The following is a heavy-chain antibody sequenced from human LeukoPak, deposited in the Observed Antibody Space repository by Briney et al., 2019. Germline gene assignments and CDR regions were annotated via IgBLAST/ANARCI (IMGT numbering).Heavy chain of an antibody. Sequence: SQTLSLTCAISGDSVSSNSAAWNWIRQSPSRGLEWLGRTYYRSKWYNDYAVSVKSRITINPDTSKNQVSLQFNSVTPEDTAVYYCARQYSSGWSYYYGLDVWGQGTTVTVSS. CDR3: ARQYSSGWSYYYGLDV. V-gene: IGHV6-1*01. D-gene: IGHD6-19*01. CDR1: GDSVSSNSAA. CDR2: TYYRSKWYN. J-gene: IGHJ6*02.